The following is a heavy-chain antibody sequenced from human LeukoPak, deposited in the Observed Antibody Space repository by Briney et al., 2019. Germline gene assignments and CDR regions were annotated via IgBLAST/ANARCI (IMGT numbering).Heavy chain of an antibody. CDR2: ISSSSSYI. CDR1: GFTFSSYS. J-gene: IGHJ6*03. CDR3: ARDKGDSSGYGYYYYYYYMDV. V-gene: IGHV3-21*01. D-gene: IGHD3-22*01. Sequence: GGSLRLSCAASGFTFSSYSMNWVRQAPGEGLEWVSSISSSSSYIYYADSVKGRFTISRDNSKNTLYLQMNSLRAEDTAVYYCARDKGDSSGYGYYYYYYYMDVWGKGTTVTISS.